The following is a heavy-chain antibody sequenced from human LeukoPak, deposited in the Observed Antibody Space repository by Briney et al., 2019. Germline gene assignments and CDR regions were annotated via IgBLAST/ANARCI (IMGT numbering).Heavy chain of an antibody. CDR3: ARHSKTGSTFYGMDV. Sequence: GESLKISCKGSGYSFPTYWIAWVRQMPGKGLEWMGIIYPGDSDTKYSPSFQGQVTISADKSPNTAHLQWSSLKASDSAMYYCARHSKTGSTFYGMDVWGQGTTVTVSS. D-gene: IGHD1-7*01. V-gene: IGHV5-51*01. CDR1: GYSFPTYW. CDR2: IYPGDSDT. J-gene: IGHJ6*02.